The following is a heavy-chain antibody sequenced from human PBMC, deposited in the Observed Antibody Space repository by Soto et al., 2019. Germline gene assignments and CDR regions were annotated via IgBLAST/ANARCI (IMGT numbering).Heavy chain of an antibody. Sequence: SETLSLTCAVYGGSFSGYYWSWIRQPPGKGLEWIGEINHSGSTNYNPSLKSRVTISVDTSKNQFSLKLSSVTAADTAVYYCARGRPYAWSGYYYYYYYGMDVWGQGTTVTVSS. D-gene: IGHD3-3*01. CDR2: INHSGST. V-gene: IGHV4-34*01. CDR1: GGSFSGYY. CDR3: ARGRPYAWSGYYYYYYYGMDV. J-gene: IGHJ6*02.